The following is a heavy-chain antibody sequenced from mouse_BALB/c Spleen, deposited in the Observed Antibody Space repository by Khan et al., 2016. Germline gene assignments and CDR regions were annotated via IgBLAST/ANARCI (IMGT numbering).Heavy chain of an antibody. CDR3: ARDARAEGGSMDY. D-gene: IGHD3-1*01. CDR1: GFTFSSYV. J-gene: IGHJ4*01. CDR2: ISSGGNYT. Sequence: EVELVESGGGLVKPGGSLKLSCAAAGFTFSSYVMSWVRQTPEKRLEWVATISSGGNYTYYPDSVKGRFTISRDSAKNTLSLQMSSLRSEDTAIYYSARDARAEGGSMDYWGQGTSVTVSS. V-gene: IGHV5-9-1*01.